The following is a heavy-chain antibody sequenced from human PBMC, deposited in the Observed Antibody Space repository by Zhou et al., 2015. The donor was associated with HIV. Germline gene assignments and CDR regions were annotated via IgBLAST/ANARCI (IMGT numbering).Heavy chain of an antibody. CDR2: ISYDGSNK. J-gene: IGHJ4*02. D-gene: IGHD4-17*01. Sequence: QVQLVESGGGVVQPGRSLRLSCAASGFTFSNYAMHWVRQAPGKGLEWVAVISYDGSNKYYADSVKGRFTISRDNAKNSLYLQMNSLRAEDTAVYYCARETGDGDYGYFDYWGQGTLVTVSS. CDR1: GFTFSNYA. V-gene: IGHV3-30-3*01. CDR3: ARETGDGDYGYFDY.